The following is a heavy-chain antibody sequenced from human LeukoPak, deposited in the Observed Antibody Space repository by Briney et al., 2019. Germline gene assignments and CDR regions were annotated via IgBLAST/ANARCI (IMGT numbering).Heavy chain of an antibody. CDR2: VNPDSGDT. V-gene: IGHV1-8*01. D-gene: IGHD1-1*01. CDR1: GYTFTNYD. J-gene: IGHJ4*02. CDR3: TRDWTY. Sequence: ASVKVSCKTSGYTFTNYDINRVRQAAGQGLEWMGWVNPDSGDTGFAQKFQGRLTITTNTSARIAYMEMSGLTSEDTAVYYCTRDWTYWGPGTLVAVSS.